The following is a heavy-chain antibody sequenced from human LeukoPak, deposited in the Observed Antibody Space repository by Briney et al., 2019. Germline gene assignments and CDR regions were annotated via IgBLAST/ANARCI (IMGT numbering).Heavy chain of an antibody. V-gene: IGHV3-33*01. J-gene: IGHJ4*02. CDR2: IWYDGSNK. CDR1: GFTFSSYG. Sequence: PGGSLRLSCAASGFTFSSYGMHWVRQAPGKGLEWVAVIWYDGSNKYYADSVKGRFTISRDNSKNTLYLQMNSLRAEDTAVYYCARVSRYCSGGSCYQKNFDYWGQGTLVTVSS. D-gene: IGHD2-15*01. CDR3: ARVSRYCSGGSCYQKNFDY.